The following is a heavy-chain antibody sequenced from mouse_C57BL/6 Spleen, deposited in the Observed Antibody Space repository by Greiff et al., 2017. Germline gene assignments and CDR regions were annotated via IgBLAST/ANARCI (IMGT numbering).Heavy chain of an antibody. J-gene: IGHJ3*01. CDR1: GFTFSDYG. CDR2: ISSGSSTI. D-gene: IGHD1-1*01. Sequence: EVKLVESGGGLVKPGGSLILSCAASGFTFSDYGMHWVRQAPEKGLEWVAYISSGSSTIYYADTVKGRFTISRDNAKNTLFLQMTSLRSEDTAMYYCARDGSSPFAYWGQGTLVTVSA. CDR3: ARDGSSPFAY. V-gene: IGHV5-17*01.